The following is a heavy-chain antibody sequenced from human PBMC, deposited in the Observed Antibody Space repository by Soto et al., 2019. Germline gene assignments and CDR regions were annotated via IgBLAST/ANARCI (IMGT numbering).Heavy chain of an antibody. D-gene: IGHD6-19*01. CDR3: ARVSIAVAGIAYYFDY. CDR2: VSHDGSNK. Sequence: QVQLVESGGGVVQPGRSLRLSCAASGFSFSSCAMHWVRQAPGKGLEWVAVVSHDGSNKYYADSVKGRVTICRDNSINRVYLQMNSLGAEDTAVYDCARVSIAVAGIAYYFDYWGQGTLVTVSS. V-gene: IGHV3-30-3*01. J-gene: IGHJ4*02. CDR1: GFSFSSCA.